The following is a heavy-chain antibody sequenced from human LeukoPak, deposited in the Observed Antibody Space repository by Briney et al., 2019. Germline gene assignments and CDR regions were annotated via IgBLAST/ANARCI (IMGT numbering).Heavy chain of an antibody. Sequence: PSETLSLTCTVSGGSISSGGYYWSWIRQPPGKGLEWIGYIYHSGSTYYNPSLKSRVTISVDRSKNQFSLKLRSVTAADTAVYYCARSAPYYDFWTGYYDALYYMDVWGKGTTVTVSS. CDR2: IYHSGST. D-gene: IGHD3-3*01. CDR1: GGSISSGGYY. J-gene: IGHJ6*03. CDR3: ARSAPYYDFWTGYYDALYYMDV. V-gene: IGHV4-30-2*02.